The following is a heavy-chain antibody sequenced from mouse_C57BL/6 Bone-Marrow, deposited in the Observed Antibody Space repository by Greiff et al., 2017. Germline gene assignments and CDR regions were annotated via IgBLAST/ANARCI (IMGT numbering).Heavy chain of an antibody. CDR2: IYPGDGDT. CDR1: GYAFSSSW. Sequence: QVQLQQSGPELVKPGASVKISCKASGYAFSSSWMHWVKQRPGQGLEWIGRIYPGDGDTNYNGTFKGKATLTAYKSSSTSYMQRRSLTAEDSAVYFCSRRSTTVLALYYVDYGGQGTTRTGSS. CDR3: SRRSTTVLALYYVDY. D-gene: IGHD1-1*01. J-gene: IGHJ2*01. V-gene: IGHV1-82*01.